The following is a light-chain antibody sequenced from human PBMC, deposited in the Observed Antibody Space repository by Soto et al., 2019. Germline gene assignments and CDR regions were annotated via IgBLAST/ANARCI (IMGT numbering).Light chain of an antibody. V-gene: IGKV3-20*01. Sequence: DIVLTQSPGTLSLPPGERATLSCRASQSVSSSYLAWYQQKPGQAPRLLIYGPSIRATGIPDRFSGGGSFTDYTLAISSLVPDDFSVYDCQQYGCSPLTFGGRTEVEIK. CDR3: QQYGCSPLT. J-gene: IGKJ4*01. CDR2: GPS. CDR1: QSVSSSY.